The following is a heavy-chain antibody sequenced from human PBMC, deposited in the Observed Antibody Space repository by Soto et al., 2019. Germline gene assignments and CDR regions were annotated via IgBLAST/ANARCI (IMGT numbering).Heavy chain of an antibody. V-gene: IGHV3-53*01. CDR3: ARVGPYASGTYSFRHNRFDP. J-gene: IGHJ5*02. CDR2: VFIGGTT. D-gene: IGHD3-10*01. CDR1: GFTVTSSH. Sequence: EVQLVESGGRLVQPGGSLRLSCAASGFTVTSSHMTWVRQAPGKGLEWVSVVFIGGTTQYAASVKGRFTISIDKSENTMYLQMNSLRAEATAAYYWARVGPYASGTYSFRHNRFDPWGQGTQVTVSP.